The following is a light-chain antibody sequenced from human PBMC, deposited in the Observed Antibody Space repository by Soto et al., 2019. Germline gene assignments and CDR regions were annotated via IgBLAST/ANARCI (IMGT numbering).Light chain of an antibody. V-gene: IGLV2-23*01. J-gene: IGLJ1*01. CDR3: CSYAGSSTFV. CDR2: GGS. CDR1: SSDLGSYNL. Sequence: QSVLTQPASVSGSPGQSITLSCTGTSSDLGSYNLVSWYQQHPGKAPKLMIYGGSKRPSGVSYRFSGSKSGNTASLTISGLQTEDEADYYCCSYAGSSTFVFGTGTKVTVL.